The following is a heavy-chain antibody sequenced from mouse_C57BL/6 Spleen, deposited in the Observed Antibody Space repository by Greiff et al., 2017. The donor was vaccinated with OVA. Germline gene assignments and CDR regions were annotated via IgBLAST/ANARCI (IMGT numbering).Heavy chain of an antibody. V-gene: IGHV1-80*01. CDR3: ARGGLLRSAWFAY. J-gene: IGHJ3*01. Sequence: VQLQQSGAELVKPGASVKISCKASGYAFSSYWMNWVKQRPGKGLEWIGQIYPGDGDTNYNGKFKGKATLTADKSSSTAYMQLSSLTSEDSAVYFCARGGLLRSAWFAYWGQGTLVTVSA. D-gene: IGHD1-1*01. CDR2: IYPGDGDT. CDR1: GYAFSSYW.